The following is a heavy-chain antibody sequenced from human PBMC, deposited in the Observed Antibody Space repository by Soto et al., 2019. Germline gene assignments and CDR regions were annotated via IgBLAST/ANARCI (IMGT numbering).Heavy chain of an antibody. V-gene: IGHV1-2*04. D-gene: IGHD2-8*01. CDR3: ARGDSTDCSNGVCSFFYNHDMDV. Sequence: ASVKVSCKASGYSFTDYHIHWVRQAPGQGLEWLGRINPKSGGTSTAQKFQGWVTMTTDTSISTAFMELTRLTSDDTAIYYCARGDSTDCSNGVCSFFYNHDMDVWGQGTTVTVSS. J-gene: IGHJ6*02. CDR1: GYSFTDYH. CDR2: INPKSGGT.